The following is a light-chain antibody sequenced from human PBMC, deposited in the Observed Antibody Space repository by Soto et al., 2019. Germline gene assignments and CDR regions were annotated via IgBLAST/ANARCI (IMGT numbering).Light chain of an antibody. CDR1: QSLNNY. CDR2: DAS. J-gene: IGKJ5*01. V-gene: IGKV1-5*01. CDR3: QQYHRSSIT. Sequence: DIKMTQSPSTLSAYVGDRVTITCRASQSLNNYLAWYQQTPGKAPKLLIYDASTLERGVPSRFSGTGSGTEFTLTISSLHPDDFATYYCQQYHRSSITFGQGTRLEI.